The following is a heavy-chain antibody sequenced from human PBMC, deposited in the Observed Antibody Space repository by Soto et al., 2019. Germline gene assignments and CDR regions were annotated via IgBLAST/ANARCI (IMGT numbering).Heavy chain of an antibody. CDR2: IKSKSDGGTT. Sequence: TGGSLRLSCVVSDFTFTNAWMNWVRQAPGKGLEWVGRIKSKSDGGTTEYAAPVKGRFTISRDDSKNTLYLQMNSLKTEDTAVYYCSTPSDMDYWGQGTLVTVSS. CDR3: STPSDMDY. CDR1: DFTFTNAW. J-gene: IGHJ4*02. V-gene: IGHV3-15*07.